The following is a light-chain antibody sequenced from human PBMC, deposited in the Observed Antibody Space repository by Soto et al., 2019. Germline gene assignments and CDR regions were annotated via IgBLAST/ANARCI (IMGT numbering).Light chain of an antibody. CDR1: SIDVGSYNL. CDR3: CSYAGSNTWV. J-gene: IGLJ3*02. CDR2: EGS. V-gene: IGLV2-23*01. Sequence: QSALTQPASVSGSPGQSITISCAGTSIDVGSYNLVSWYQQHPGKAPKLMIYEGSNRPSGVSNRFSGSKSGNTASLTISRLQAEDEADYYCCSYAGSNTWVFGGGTKLTVL.